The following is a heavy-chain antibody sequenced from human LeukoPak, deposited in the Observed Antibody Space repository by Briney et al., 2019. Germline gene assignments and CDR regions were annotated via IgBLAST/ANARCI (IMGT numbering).Heavy chain of an antibody. D-gene: IGHD5-18*01. CDR2: VFTTGTT. V-gene: IGHV4-30-4*07. CDR1: GGSISSGGYS. Sequence: SETLSLTCAVSGGSISSGGYSWWWVRQPPGKGLEWIGYVFTTGTTYYNPSPNSRVTISLDMSKNQFSLKLRSVTAADTAVYFCVRGVTRGYIYADWGQGTLVTVSS. CDR3: VRGVTRGYIYAD. J-gene: IGHJ4*02.